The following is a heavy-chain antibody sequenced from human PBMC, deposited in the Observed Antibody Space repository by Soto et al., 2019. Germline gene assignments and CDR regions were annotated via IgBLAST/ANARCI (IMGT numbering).Heavy chain of an antibody. Sequence: EVQLVESGGGLVQPGGSLRLSCAASGFTFSTFWMHWVRQAPGTGLVWVSRISSDGSRTSYADSVKGRFTISRDNAKNTLYLQMNSLRAEDTAIYYCARVYSSLSSYDYWGQGTLVTVSS. CDR1: GFTFSTFW. J-gene: IGHJ4*02. CDR2: ISSDGSRT. CDR3: ARVYSSLSSYDY. V-gene: IGHV3-74*01. D-gene: IGHD5-18*01.